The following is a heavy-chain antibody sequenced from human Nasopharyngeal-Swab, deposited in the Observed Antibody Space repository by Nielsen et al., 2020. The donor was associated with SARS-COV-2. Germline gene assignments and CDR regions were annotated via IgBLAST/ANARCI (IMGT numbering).Heavy chain of an antibody. D-gene: IGHD3-10*01. CDR1: GFTFSSYS. V-gene: IGHV3-33*08. CDR3: ARSMVRGVKGPFDP. Sequence: GESLKISCAASGFTFSSYSMNWVRQAPGKGLEWVAVIWYDGSNKYYADSVKGRFTISRDNSKNTLYLQMNSLRAEDTAVYYCARSMVRGVKGPFDPWGQGTLVTVSS. CDR2: IWYDGSNK. J-gene: IGHJ5*02.